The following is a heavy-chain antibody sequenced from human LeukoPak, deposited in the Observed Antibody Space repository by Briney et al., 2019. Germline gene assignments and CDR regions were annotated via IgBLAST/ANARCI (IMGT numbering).Heavy chain of an antibody. CDR3: ARHKEERFLEWLFPSFDY. CDR2: IFGSGST. CDR1: GDSINVRY. Sequence: PSETLSLTCTVSGDSINVRYWNWIRQSAGKGPEWIGRIFGSGSTTYNPSLKRRATMAEDTSKNQFSLKLSSVTAADTAVYYCARHKEERFLEWLFPSFDYWGQGTLVTVSS. J-gene: IGHJ4*02. V-gene: IGHV4-4*07. D-gene: IGHD3-3*01.